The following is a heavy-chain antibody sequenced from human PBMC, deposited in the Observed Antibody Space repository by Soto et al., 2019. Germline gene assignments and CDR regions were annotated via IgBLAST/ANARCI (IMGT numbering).Heavy chain of an antibody. J-gene: IGHJ4*02. Sequence: GGSLRLSCAASGFTLSSYAISWVRQAPGKGLEWVSIISGSGDSPYYADSVKGRFTISRDNSRNTLYLQMNSLRAGDSAKYYCAKEGTSALYYFDYWVPGTLVNVSS. V-gene: IGHV3-23*01. CDR3: AKEGTSALYYFDY. CDR1: GFTLSSYA. D-gene: IGHD2-15*01. CDR2: ISGSGDSP.